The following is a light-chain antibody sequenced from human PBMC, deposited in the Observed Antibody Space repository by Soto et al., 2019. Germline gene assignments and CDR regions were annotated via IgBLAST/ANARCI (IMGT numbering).Light chain of an antibody. CDR2: DVS. CDR1: SSVVGGYNY. J-gene: IGLJ1*01. Sequence: QSVLTQPRSVSGSPGQSVTISCTGTSSVVGGYNYVSWYQQHPGKAPKLMIYDVSKRPSGVPDRFSGSKSGNTASLTISGLQAEDEADYYCCSYAGSYTEVFGPGTKVTVL. V-gene: IGLV2-11*01. CDR3: CSYAGSYTEV.